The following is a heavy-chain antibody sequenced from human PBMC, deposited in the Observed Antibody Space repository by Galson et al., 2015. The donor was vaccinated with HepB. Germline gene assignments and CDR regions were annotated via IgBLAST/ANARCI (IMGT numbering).Heavy chain of an antibody. CDR3: ATGGIAAAGTGWFDP. CDR2: FDPEDGET. CDR1: GYTLTELS. J-gene: IGHJ5*02. V-gene: IGHV1-24*01. Sequence: SVKVSCKVSGYTLTELSMHWVRQAPGKGLEWMGGFDPEDGETIYAQKFQGRVTMTEDTSTDTAYMELSSLRSEDTAVYYCATGGIAAAGTGWFDPLGPGNPGHRLL. D-gene: IGHD6-13*01.